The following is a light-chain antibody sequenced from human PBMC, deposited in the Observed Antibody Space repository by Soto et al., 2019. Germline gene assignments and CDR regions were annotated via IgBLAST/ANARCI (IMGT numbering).Light chain of an antibody. CDR3: LLYHGGTWV. CDR1: TGEVTRNYF. CDR2: NTD. V-gene: IGLV7-43*01. Sequence: QTVVTQEPSLTVSPGGTVTVTCASSTGEVTRNYFASWFQQKSGQAPRALISNTDDKLSWTPARFSGSVFGGKAALTLSGVQPEDEADYYCLLYHGGTWVFGRGTQLTVL. J-gene: IGLJ3*02.